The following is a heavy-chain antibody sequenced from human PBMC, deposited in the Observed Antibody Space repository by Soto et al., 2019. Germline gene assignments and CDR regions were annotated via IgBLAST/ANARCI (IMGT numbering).Heavy chain of an antibody. CDR1: GFIFSDFS. V-gene: IGHV3-21*01. CDR3: AREKKHQSLGGRFGMDV. D-gene: IGHD2-2*01. J-gene: IGHJ6*02. CDR2: IGSSGGYI. Sequence: GGSLRLSCAVSGFIFSDFSMNWVRQAPGKGLEWVASIGSSGGYICYADSVKGRFTITRYNAKKSLDLQINSLRAEDTAVYYCAREKKHQSLGGRFGMDVWGQGTTVTVPS.